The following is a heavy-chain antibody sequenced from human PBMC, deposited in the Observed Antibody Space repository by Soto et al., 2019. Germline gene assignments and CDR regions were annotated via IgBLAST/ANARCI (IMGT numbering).Heavy chain of an antibody. V-gene: IGHV4-59*11. CDR2: MYYSGSP. CDR1: GGSISSQY. CDR3: ARGAATGRSDS. Sequence: LSLTCTVSGGSISSQYWSWIRQPPGQGLEWIAYMYYSGSPNYNPSLKSRVTISVDTSKNQFSLNLSFVTAADTAVYYCARGAATGRSDSWGQGTLVTVSS. D-gene: IGHD6-13*01. J-gene: IGHJ4*02.